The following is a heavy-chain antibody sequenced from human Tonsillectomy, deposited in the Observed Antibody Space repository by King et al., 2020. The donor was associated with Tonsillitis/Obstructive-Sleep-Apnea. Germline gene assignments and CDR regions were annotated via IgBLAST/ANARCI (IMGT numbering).Heavy chain of an antibody. V-gene: IGHV3-21*01. D-gene: IGHD6-13*01. CDR2: ISSTSTYM. CDR1: GFTFSRYS. J-gene: IGHJ6*03. Sequence: VQLVESGGGLVKPGGSLRLACAASGFTFSRYSMNWVRQAPGKGLEWVSSISSTSTYMFYADSVKGRFTISRDNAKISLYLQMNSLRAEDTAVYYCARGKAGTDPLYYYYYMDVWGKGTTVTVSS. CDR3: ARGKAGTDPLYYYYYMDV.